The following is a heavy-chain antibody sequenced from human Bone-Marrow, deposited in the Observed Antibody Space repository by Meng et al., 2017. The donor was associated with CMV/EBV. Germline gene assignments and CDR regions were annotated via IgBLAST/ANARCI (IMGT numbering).Heavy chain of an antibody. CDR2: IYYSGST. Sequence: QRHLQELGPGPVKPSETLSLTCTVSGGYISSSSYYWGWIRQPPGKGLEWIGSIYYSGSTYYNPSLKSRVTISVDTSKNQFSLKLSSVTAADTAVYYCARVLPPGNWFDPWGQGTLVTVSS. D-gene: IGHD3-10*01. V-gene: IGHV4-39*07. CDR1: GGYISSSSYY. CDR3: ARVLPPGNWFDP. J-gene: IGHJ5*02.